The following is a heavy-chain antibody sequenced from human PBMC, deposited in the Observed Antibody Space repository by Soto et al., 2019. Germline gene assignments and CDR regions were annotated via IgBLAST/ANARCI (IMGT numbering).Heavy chain of an antibody. CDR2: IIPIFGTA. V-gene: IGHV1-69*12. CDR3: ARAGSVDFVVVVAATKHPGPTKLYYYYGMDV. Sequence: QVQLVQSGAEVKKPGSSVKVSCKASGGTFSSYAISWVRQAPGQGLEWMGGIIPIFGTANYAQKFQGRVTITADESTSTAYMELSSLRSEDTAVYYCARAGSVDFVVVVAATKHPGPTKLYYYYGMDVWGQGTTVTVSS. D-gene: IGHD2-15*01. CDR1: GGTFSSYA. J-gene: IGHJ6*02.